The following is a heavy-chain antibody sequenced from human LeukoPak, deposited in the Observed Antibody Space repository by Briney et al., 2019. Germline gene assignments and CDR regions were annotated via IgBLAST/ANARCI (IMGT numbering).Heavy chain of an antibody. J-gene: IGHJ5*02. V-gene: IGHV1-2*02. D-gene: IGHD3-22*01. CDR3: ARGSYYYDSSGSP. CDR1: GYTFTGYY. CDR2: INPNSGGT. Sequence: ASVKVSCKASGYTFTGYYMHWVRQAPGQGLEWMGWINPNSGGTNYAQKFQGRVTMTRDTSISTAYMELSRLRSDVTAVYYCARGSYYYDSSGSPWGQGTLVTVSS.